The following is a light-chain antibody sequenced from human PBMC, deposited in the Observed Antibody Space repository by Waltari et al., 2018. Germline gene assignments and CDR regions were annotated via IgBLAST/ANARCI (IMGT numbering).Light chain of an antibody. J-gene: IGKJ1*01. CDR2: AAS. CDR1: QRIGTS. V-gene: IGKV1-39*01. CDR3: QQSYSTPWT. Sequence: DIQMTQSPSSLSASVGDRVTITCRASQRIGTSLSWYQHKPGKAPNLLIYAASRLQSGVPSRFSGIGSGTDFTLTVSSLQPEDFATYYCQQSYSTPWTFGQGAKVEIK.